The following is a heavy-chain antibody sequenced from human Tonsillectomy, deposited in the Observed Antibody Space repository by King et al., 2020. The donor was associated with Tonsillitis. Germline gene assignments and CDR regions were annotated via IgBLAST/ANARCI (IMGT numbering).Heavy chain of an antibody. D-gene: IGHD4-11*01. CDR1: GFTFDDYA. V-gene: IGHV3-9*01. CDR2: ISWNSGSI. J-gene: IGHJ6*02. CDR3: AKDIGIASMTTVTLFYYYGMDV. Sequence: QLVQSGGGLVQPGRSLRLSCAASGFTFDDYAMHWVRQAPGKGLEWVSGISWNSGSIGYADSVKGRFTISRDNAKNSLYLQMNSLGAEDTALYYCAKDIGIASMTTVTLFYYYGMDVWGQGTTVTVSS.